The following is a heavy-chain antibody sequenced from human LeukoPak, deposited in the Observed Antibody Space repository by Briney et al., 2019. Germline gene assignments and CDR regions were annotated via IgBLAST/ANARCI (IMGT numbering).Heavy chain of an antibody. J-gene: IGHJ4*02. CDR1: GFPFNRFD. CDR2: ISGSGQST. CDR3: AKAKTYYDSSGYSAFDY. Sequence: GGSLRLSCAASGFPFNRFDMTWVRQAPGNGLEWVSTISGSGQSTYYADSVKGRFTISRDNSKNTLYLQMNSLRAEDTAVYYCAKAKTYYDSSGYSAFDYWGQGTLVTVSS. D-gene: IGHD3-22*01. V-gene: IGHV3-23*01.